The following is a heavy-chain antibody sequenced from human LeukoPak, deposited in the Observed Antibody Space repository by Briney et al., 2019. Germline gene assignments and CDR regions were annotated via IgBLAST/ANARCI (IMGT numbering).Heavy chain of an antibody. J-gene: IGHJ6*03. D-gene: IGHD3-10*01. CDR2: IYYSGST. V-gene: IGHV4-59*01. Sequence: SETLSLTCTVSGGSISSYYWSWIRQPPGKGLEWIGYIYYSGSTNYNPSLKSRVTISVDTSKNQFSLKLSSVTAADTAVYYCARDASGVRGVIRGYYYYMDVWGKGTTVTVSS. CDR3: ARDASGVRGVIRGYYYYMDV. CDR1: GGSISSYY.